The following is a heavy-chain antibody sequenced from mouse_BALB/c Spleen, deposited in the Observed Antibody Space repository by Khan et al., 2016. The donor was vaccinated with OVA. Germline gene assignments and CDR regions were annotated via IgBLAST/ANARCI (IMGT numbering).Heavy chain of an antibody. V-gene: IGHV2-6-1*01. J-gene: IGHJ4*01. CDR3: ARQPYYHYYVMDY. CDR1: GFSLTDYG. CDR2: IWSDGST. Sequence: QVQLKQSGPALVAPSQSLSITCTISGFSLTDYGVHWVRQPPGKGLEWLVVIWSDGSTTYNSALKSRLSISKYNSKSQVFLKMNSLQTDDTAVYYCARQPYYHYYVMDYWGQGTSVTGSS. D-gene: IGHD2-10*01.